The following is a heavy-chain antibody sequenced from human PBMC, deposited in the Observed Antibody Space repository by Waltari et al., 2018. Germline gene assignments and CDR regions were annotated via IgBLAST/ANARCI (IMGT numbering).Heavy chain of an antibody. CDR2: IYYSGIT. V-gene: IGHV4-30-4*08. CDR1: GGSISSGDYY. Sequence: QVQLQESGPGLVKPSQTLSLTCTVSGGSISSGDYYWSWIRQPPGKGLEWIGYIYYSGITYYNPSIKSRVTMSVDTSKNQCSRKRSSVTAADTSVYYCAGLETPLRFLESWGQGTLVTVSS. J-gene: IGHJ5*02. CDR3: AGLETPLRFLES. D-gene: IGHD3-3*01.